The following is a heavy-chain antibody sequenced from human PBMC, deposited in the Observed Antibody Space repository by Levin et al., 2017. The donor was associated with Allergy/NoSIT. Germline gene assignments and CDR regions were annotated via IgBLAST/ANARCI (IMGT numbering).Heavy chain of an antibody. CDR3: ASEIPAIAVAGTNYFDY. D-gene: IGHD6-19*01. CDR2: ISSISSYT. J-gene: IGHJ4*02. Sequence: KGLEWVSYISSISSYTNYADSVKGRFTISRDNAKNSLYLQMNSLRAEDTAVYYCASEIPAIAVAGTNYFDYWGQGTLVTVSS. V-gene: IGHV3-11*05.